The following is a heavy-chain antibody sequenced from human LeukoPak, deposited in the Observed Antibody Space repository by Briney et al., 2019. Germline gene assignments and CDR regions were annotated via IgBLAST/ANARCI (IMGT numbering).Heavy chain of an antibody. J-gene: IGHJ3*02. CDR3: ARQGIDAFDI. CDR1: GGSISSHY. CDR2: IYYTGTR. Sequence: SETLPLTCTVYGGSISSHYWSWIRQPPGQGLEWIAYIYYTGTRNYNPSLKSRVTISVDTSKNQISLRLSSVTAADTAVYYCARQGIDAFDIWGQGTLVTVSS. V-gene: IGHV4-59*08.